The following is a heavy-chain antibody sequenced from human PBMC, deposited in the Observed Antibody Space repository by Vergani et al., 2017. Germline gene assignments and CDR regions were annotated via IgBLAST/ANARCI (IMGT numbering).Heavy chain of an antibody. J-gene: IGHJ4*02. CDR1: GYSFTNYW. V-gene: IGHV5-51*03. CDR2: IYPDDSDT. Sequence: EVQLVQSGAEVKKPGESLKISYQGSGYSFTNYWIGWVRQMPGKGLEWMGIIYPDDSDTRYSPSFQGQVTISADKSISTAYLQWNSLKASDTAMYYCARLGYCSSGRCYPDDYWGQGTLVTVSS. CDR3: ARLGYCSSGRCYPDDY. D-gene: IGHD2-15*01.